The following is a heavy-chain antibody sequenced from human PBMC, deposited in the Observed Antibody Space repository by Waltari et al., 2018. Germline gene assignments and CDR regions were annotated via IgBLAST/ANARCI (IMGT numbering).Heavy chain of an antibody. CDR1: GGSISSYY. J-gene: IGHJ6*03. V-gene: IGHV4-4*07. Sequence: QVQLQESGPGLVKPSETLSLTCTVSGGSISSYYWSWIRQPAGKGLEWIGRIYTSGSTNYNPSLKSRVTMSVDTSKNQFSLKLSSVTAADTAVYYCARANIVVVPAAIRPYYYYYMDVWGKGTTVTISS. CDR2: IYTSGST. CDR3: ARANIVVVPAAIRPYYYYYMDV. D-gene: IGHD2-2*02.